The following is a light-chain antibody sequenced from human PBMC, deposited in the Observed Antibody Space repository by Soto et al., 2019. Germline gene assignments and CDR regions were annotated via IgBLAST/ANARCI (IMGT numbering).Light chain of an antibody. CDR2: WAS. CDR3: SQHESTQPS. J-gene: IGKJ2*01. CDR1: QSVLYSSNNKNY. V-gene: IGKV4-1*01. Sequence: DIVMTQSPASLAVSLGERSTINCKSSQSVLYSSNNKNYLAWYQQRPGQPPKLLIYWASTRESAVPDLFSGRRSGTDFTLTITSLQAEDVAVYSSSQHESTQPSFGQWTKWAI.